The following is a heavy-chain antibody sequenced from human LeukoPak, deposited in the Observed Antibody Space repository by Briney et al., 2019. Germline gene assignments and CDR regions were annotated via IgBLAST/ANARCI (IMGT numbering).Heavy chain of an antibody. Sequence: GGSLRLSCAGSGFTFSSYSMNWVRQAPGKGLEWVSSITSSSSYIYYADSVKGGFTISRDNAKKSVYLQMNSLRAEDTAVYYCARGSTYSSGWYTGFDYWGQGTLVTVSS. CDR3: ARGSTYSSGWYTGFDY. D-gene: IGHD6-19*01. CDR2: ITSSSSYI. J-gene: IGHJ4*02. V-gene: IGHV3-21*01. CDR1: GFTFSSYS.